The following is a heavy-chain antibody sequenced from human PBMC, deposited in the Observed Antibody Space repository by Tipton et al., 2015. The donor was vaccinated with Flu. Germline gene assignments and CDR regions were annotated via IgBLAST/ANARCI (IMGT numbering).Heavy chain of an antibody. CDR2: IWYDGSNK. Sequence: SLRLSCAASGFTFSSYGMHWVRQAPGKGLEWVAVIWYDGSNKYYADSVKGRFTISRDNSKNTLYLQMNSLRAEDTAVYYCASRTDAFDIWGQGTMVTVSS. V-gene: IGHV3-33*01. CDR3: ASRTDAFDI. CDR1: GFTFSSYG. J-gene: IGHJ3*02.